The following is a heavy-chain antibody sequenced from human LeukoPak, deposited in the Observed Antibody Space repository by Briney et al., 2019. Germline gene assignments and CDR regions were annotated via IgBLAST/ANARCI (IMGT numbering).Heavy chain of an antibody. Sequence: SETLSLTCTVSGGSISSYYWSWIRQPPGKGLEWIGYVYYSGSTTYNPSLKSRVTISVDTSKNQSSLKLNSVTAADTAVYYCARDGKISPYSGMDVWGQGTTVTVSS. V-gene: IGHV4-59*12. CDR1: GGSISSYY. CDR3: ARDGKISPYSGMDV. J-gene: IGHJ6*02. CDR2: VYYSGST. D-gene: IGHD1-26*01.